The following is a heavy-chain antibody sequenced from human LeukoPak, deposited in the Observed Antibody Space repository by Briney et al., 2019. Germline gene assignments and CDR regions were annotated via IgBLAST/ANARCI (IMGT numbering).Heavy chain of an antibody. CDR1: GFTFSSSC. D-gene: IGHD3-10*01. V-gene: IGHV3-7*01. CDR2: IKQDGSEK. J-gene: IGHJ4*02. CDR3: ARDTHPYGY. Sequence: GGSLRLSCAASGFTFSSSCMSWVRQAPGKGLEWVANIKQDGSEKYYVDSVKGRFTISRDNAKNSLYLQMNSLRAEDTAVYYCARDTHPYGYWGQGTLVTVSS.